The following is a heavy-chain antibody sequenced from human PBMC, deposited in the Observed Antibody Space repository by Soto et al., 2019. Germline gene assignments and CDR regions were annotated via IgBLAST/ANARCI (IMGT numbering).Heavy chain of an antibody. D-gene: IGHD6-13*01. CDR2: ISYDGSNK. CDR3: ARDRVSQSAMDLGLYYYGMDV. J-gene: IGHJ6*02. CDR1: GFTFSSYA. V-gene: IGHV3-30-3*01. Sequence: QVQLVESGGGVVQPGRSLRLSCAASGFTFSSYAMHWVRQAPGKGLEWVAVISYDGSNKYYADSVKGRFTISRDNSKNTLYLPMNSLRAEDTAVYYCARDRVSQSAMDLGLYYYGMDVWGQGTTVTVSS.